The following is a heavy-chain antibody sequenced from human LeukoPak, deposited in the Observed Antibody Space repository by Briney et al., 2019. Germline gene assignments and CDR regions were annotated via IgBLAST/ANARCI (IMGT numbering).Heavy chain of an antibody. J-gene: IGHJ3*02. V-gene: IGHV4-59*01. Sequence: SETLSLTCTVSGGSISSYYWSWIRQPPGKGLEWIGYIYYSGSTNYNPSLKSRVTISVDTSKNQFSLKLSSVTAADTAVYYCAREVSGIPGAFDIWGQGTMVTVSS. CDR2: IYYSGST. D-gene: IGHD2-21*02. CDR3: AREVSGIPGAFDI. CDR1: GGSISSYY.